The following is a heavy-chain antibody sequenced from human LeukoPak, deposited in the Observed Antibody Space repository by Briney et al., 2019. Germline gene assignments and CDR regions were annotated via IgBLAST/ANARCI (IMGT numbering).Heavy chain of an antibody. Sequence: PGGSLRLSCAASGFTFSTYWMSWVRQAPGKGLEWVSYISSSSSTIYYADSVKGRFTISRDNAKNSLYLQMNSLRAEDTAVYYCAREGELLGYAFDTWGQGTMVTVSS. CDR2: ISSSSSTI. D-gene: IGHD1-26*01. CDR3: AREGELLGYAFDT. CDR1: GFTFSTYW. V-gene: IGHV3-48*01. J-gene: IGHJ3*02.